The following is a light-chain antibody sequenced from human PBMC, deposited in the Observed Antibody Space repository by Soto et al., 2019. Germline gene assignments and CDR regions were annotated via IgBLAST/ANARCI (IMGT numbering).Light chain of an antibody. CDR3: QQRSNWPSIT. J-gene: IGKJ5*01. CDR2: DAS. CDR1: QTILTY. Sequence: EIVLTQSPATLSLSPGERATLSCKTSQTILTYLAWYQQKPGQAPRLLIYDASNRATGIPARFSGSGSGTDFTLTISSLEPEDFAVYYCQQRSNWPSITFGQGTRLEIK. V-gene: IGKV3-11*01.